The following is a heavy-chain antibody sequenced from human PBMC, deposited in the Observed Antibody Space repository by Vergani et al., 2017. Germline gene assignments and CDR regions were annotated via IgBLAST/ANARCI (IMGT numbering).Heavy chain of an antibody. CDR1: GFTFDDYA. V-gene: IGHV3-9*01. Sequence: EVQLVESGGGLVQPGRSLRLSCAASGFTFDDYAMHWVRQAPGKGLEWVSGISWNSGSIGYADSVKGRFTISRDNAKNSLYLQMNSLRAEDTALYYCAKDRESSYYYGMDVWGQGTTVTVSS. J-gene: IGHJ6*02. CDR3: AKDRESSYYYGMDV. CDR2: ISWNSGSI.